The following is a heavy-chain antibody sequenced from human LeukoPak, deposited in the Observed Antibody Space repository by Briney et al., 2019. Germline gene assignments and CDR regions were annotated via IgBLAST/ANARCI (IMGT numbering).Heavy chain of an antibody. J-gene: IGHJ4*02. CDR2: IKSDGSST. CDR3: ARTFAAAHIDY. Sequence: GGSLRLSCAASGFTFTNYAMHWVRQAPGKGLVWVSRIKSDGSSTTYADSVKGRFTISRDNAKNTLYLEMNSLRAEDTAVYYCARTFAAAHIDYWGQGTLVTVSS. V-gene: IGHV3-74*01. CDR1: GFTFTNYA. D-gene: IGHD2-15*01.